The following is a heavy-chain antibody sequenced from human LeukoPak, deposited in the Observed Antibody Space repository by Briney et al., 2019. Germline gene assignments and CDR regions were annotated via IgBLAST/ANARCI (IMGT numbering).Heavy chain of an antibody. Sequence: GASVKVSCKASGYNFIGYYMHWVRQAPGQGLEWMGRLIPNSGDTTYGQKFQGRVAVTRDTSINTVYMELSRLTFDDTAVYYCAREDSYGYFDHWGQGTRATVSS. J-gene: IGHJ4*02. V-gene: IGHV1-2*06. CDR3: AREDSYGYFDH. CDR1: GYNFIGYY. D-gene: IGHD5-18*01. CDR2: LIPNSGDT.